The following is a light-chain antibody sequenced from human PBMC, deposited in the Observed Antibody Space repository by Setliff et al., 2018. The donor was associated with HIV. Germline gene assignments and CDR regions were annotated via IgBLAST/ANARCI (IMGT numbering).Light chain of an antibody. CDR1: SNDVGRYDL. CDR2: QAT. J-gene: IGLJ1*01. CDR3: CSNTGSNTFV. Sequence: QSALTQPASVSGSPGQSITISCTGTSNDVGRYDLVSWYQQHPARAPKLIIYQATRRPSGVSNRFSGSKSGNVASLTISELQAEDEADYYCCSNTGSNTFVFGTGTKVTVL. V-gene: IGLV2-23*01.